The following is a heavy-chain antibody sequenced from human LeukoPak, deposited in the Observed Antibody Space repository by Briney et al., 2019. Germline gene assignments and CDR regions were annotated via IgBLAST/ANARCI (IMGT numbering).Heavy chain of an antibody. Sequence: PSETLSLTCTVSGGSISSSSYYWGWIRQPPGKGLEWIGSIYYSGSTYYNPSLKSRDTISVDTSKNQFSLKLSSVTAADTAVYYCARNFRYSSWYGVSFDYWGQGTLVTVSS. CDR2: IYYSGST. D-gene: IGHD6-13*01. CDR1: GGSISSSSYY. J-gene: IGHJ4*02. CDR3: ARNFRYSSWYGVSFDY. V-gene: IGHV4-39*07.